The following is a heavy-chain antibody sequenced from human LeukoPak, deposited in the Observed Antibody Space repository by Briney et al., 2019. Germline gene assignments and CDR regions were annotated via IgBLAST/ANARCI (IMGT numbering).Heavy chain of an antibody. CDR2: ISGSGGST. D-gene: IGHD1-26*01. Sequence: GGSLRLSCAASGFTFSSYGMHWVRQAPGKGLEWVSAISGSGGSTYYADSVKGRFTISRDNSKNTLYLQMNSLSAEDTAVYYCAREVSGSSYFDYWGQGTQVTVSS. CDR1: GFTFSSYG. CDR3: AREVSGSSYFDY. V-gene: IGHV3-23*01. J-gene: IGHJ4*02.